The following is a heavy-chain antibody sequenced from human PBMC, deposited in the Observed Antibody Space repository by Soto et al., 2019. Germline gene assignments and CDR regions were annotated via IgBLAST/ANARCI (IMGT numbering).Heavy chain of an antibody. CDR1: GYRFTSYW. D-gene: IGHD3-22*01. CDR3: ARRGPDSSGYYYFDY. J-gene: IGHJ4*02. V-gene: IGHV5-51*01. Sequence: PGESLKISCQGSGYRFTSYWIGWVRQMPGKGLEWMGIIYPGDSDTRYSPSFQGQVTISADKSISTAYLQWSSLKASDTAMYYCARRGPDSSGYYYFDYWGQGTLVTVSS. CDR2: IYPGDSDT.